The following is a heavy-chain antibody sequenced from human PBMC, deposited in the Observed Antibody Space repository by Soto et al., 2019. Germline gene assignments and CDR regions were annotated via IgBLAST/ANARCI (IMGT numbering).Heavy chain of an antibody. CDR3: ASRDRSGFSYWLDT. Sequence: KASETLSLTCTVSGGSISSGDYYWSWIRQHPGKGLEWIGTIYFSGTTYYNPSLKSRVTISVDTSKNQFSLNLSSVTAADTAVYYCASRDRSGFSYWLDTWGQGTLVTVSS. V-gene: IGHV4-31*03. J-gene: IGHJ5*02. CDR1: GGSISSGDYY. CDR2: IYFSGTT. D-gene: IGHD3-22*01.